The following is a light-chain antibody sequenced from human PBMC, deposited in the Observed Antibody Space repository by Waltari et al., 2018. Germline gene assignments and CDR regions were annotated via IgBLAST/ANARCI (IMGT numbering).Light chain of an antibody. CDR1: SSDVGGYNY. V-gene: IGLV2-14*01. Sequence: QSALTQPASVSGSPGQSITISCTGTSSDVGGYNYVSWYQQHPGKAPKLMIYDVSNRTSGVSNPFSGSKSGNTASLTISGLQAEDEADYYCSSYTSSSTLDVVFGGGTKLTVL. CDR2: DVS. J-gene: IGLJ2*01. CDR3: SSYTSSSTLDVV.